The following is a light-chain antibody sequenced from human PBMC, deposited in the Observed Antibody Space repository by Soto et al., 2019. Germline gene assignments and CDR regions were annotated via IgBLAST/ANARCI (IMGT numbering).Light chain of an antibody. V-gene: IGKV2-30*01. CDR3: MQGTRWPWT. Sequence: DVVMTQSPLSLPVTLGQPASISCRSSQSLVYSDANTFLNWFQQRPGQSPRRLIYKVSNRDSGVPDRFSGSGSGTDFTLKISRVEAEDIGVYYCMQGTRWPWTFGQGTKVEIK. CDR1: QSLVYSDANTF. J-gene: IGKJ1*01. CDR2: KVS.